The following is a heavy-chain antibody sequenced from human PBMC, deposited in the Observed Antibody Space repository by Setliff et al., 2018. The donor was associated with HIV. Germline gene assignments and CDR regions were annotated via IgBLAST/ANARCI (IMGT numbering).Heavy chain of an antibody. CDR2: INPKSDGT. CDR3: ARGMDSGSHITTR. Sequence: GASVKVSCKASGYSFTDYYIHWVRQAPGQGLEWMGWINPKSDGTNYAQKFQGWITMTRDTSISTAYMELSRLRSDDTAVYYCARGMDSGSHITTRWGQGTLVTVSS. V-gene: IGHV1-2*04. D-gene: IGHD3-10*01. J-gene: IGHJ4*02. CDR1: GYSFTDYY.